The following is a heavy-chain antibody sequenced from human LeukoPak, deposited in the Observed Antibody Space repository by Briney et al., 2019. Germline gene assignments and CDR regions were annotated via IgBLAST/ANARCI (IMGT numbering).Heavy chain of an antibody. CDR3: ASTTPDY. CDR1: GFTFSNYW. J-gene: IGHJ4*02. CDR2: INQDGSEK. Sequence: PGGSLRLSCAASGFTFSNYWMSWVRQAPGKGLEWVANINQDGSEKYYVDSVKGRFTISRDNAKNSLFLQMSSLRAEDTATYYCASTTPDYWGQGTLVTVSS. V-gene: IGHV3-7*01. D-gene: IGHD1-1*01.